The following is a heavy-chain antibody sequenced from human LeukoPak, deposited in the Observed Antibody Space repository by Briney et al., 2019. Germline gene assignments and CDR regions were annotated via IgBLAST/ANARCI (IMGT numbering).Heavy chain of an antibody. CDR2: IYTSGST. D-gene: IGHD5-18*01. J-gene: IGHJ4*02. CDR1: GGSISSYY. Sequence: SETLSLTCTVSGGSISSYYWSWIRQPAGKGLEWIGRIYTSGSTNYNPSLKSRVTMSVDTSKNQFSLRLSSVTAADTAVYYCARDRADTAMVTWEYYFDYWGQGTLVTVSS. CDR3: ARDRADTAMVTWEYYFDY. V-gene: IGHV4-4*07.